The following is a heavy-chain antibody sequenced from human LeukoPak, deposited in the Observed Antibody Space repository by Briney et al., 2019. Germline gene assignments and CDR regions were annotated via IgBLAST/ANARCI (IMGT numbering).Heavy chain of an antibody. CDR2: IYYSGST. J-gene: IGHJ6*02. V-gene: IGHV4-59*08. CDR3: ARTIFGPIGYGMDV. CDR1: GGSISSYY. Sequence: QPSETLSLTCTVSGGSISSYYWSWIRQPPGKGLEWIGYIYYSGSTNYNPSLKSRVTISGDTSKNQFSLKLSSVTAADTAVYYCARTIFGPIGYGMDVWGQGTTVTVSS. D-gene: IGHD3-3*01.